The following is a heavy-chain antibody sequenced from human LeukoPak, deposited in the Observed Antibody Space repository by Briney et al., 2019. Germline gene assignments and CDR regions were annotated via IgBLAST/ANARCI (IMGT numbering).Heavy chain of an antibody. CDR1: GASVSSGGYY. CDR3: ARRGGSGRSFDY. V-gene: IGHV4-61*08. Sequence: PSETLSLTCTVSGASVSSGGYYWSWIRQPPGKGLEWIGYIYYSGSTNFNPSLKSRVTISVDTSMNQFSLKVSSVTAADTAVYYCARRGGSGRSFDYWGQGTLVTVSS. D-gene: IGHD3-10*01. CDR2: IYYSGST. J-gene: IGHJ4*02.